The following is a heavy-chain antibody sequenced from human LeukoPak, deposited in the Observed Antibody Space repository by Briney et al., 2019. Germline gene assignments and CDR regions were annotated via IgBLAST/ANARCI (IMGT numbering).Heavy chain of an antibody. J-gene: IGHJ4*02. CDR1: GYTFTSYG. Sequence: ASVKVSCKASGYTFTSYGISWVRQAPGQGLEWMGWISAYSGNTNYAQKLQGRVTMTTDTSTSTAYMELRGLRSDDTAVYYCARALITMIVVVTSLDYWGQGTLVTVSS. V-gene: IGHV1-18*01. CDR3: ARALITMIVVVTSLDY. CDR2: ISAYSGNT. D-gene: IGHD3-22*01.